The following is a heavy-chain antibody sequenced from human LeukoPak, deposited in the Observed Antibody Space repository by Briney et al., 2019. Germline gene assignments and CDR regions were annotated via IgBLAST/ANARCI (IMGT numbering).Heavy chain of an antibody. CDR2: INHSGST. V-gene: IGHV4-34*01. CDR3: ARVLAGVTMVQGVKVFYYYYGMDV. Sequence: SETLSLTCAVYGGSFSGYYWSWIRQPPGKGLEWIGEINHSGSTNYNPSLKSRVTISVDTSKNQFSLKLSSVTAADTAVYYCARVLAGVTMVQGVKVFYYYYGMDVWGQGTTVTVSS. J-gene: IGHJ6*02. CDR1: GGSFSGYY. D-gene: IGHD3-10*01.